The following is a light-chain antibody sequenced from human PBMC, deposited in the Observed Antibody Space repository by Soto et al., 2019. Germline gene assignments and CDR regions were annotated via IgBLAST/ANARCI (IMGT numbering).Light chain of an antibody. CDR2: EAS. Sequence: AIKVTQSPSSLSASVGDRVTISCRASQGIGKDLGWYQQKPGKAPKLLIYEASTLQTGVASRFSGSGSGTDFTLTIRSLQPEDFATYYCLQDYVYPWTFGQGTKVEVK. CDR3: LQDYVYPWT. J-gene: IGKJ1*01. V-gene: IGKV1-6*01. CDR1: QGIGKD.